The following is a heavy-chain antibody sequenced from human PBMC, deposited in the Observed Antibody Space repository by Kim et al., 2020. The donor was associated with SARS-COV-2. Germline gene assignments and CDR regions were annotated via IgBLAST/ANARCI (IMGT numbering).Heavy chain of an antibody. CDR3: ARRQQGFDC. Sequence: ASVKVSCKASGYTFTSSDIHWVRQATGQGLEWLAWVNPSSSDEGSSQQFQGRVTMTRNTSINTAYMELSSLRSDDTAVYYCARRQQGFDCWGQGTLVTVSS. CDR1: GYTFTSSD. V-gene: IGHV1-8*01. CDR2: VNPSSSDE. J-gene: IGHJ4*02.